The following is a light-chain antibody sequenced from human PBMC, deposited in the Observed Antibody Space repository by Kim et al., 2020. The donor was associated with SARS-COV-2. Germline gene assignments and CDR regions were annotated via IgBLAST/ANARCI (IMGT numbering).Light chain of an antibody. V-gene: IGKV1-27*01. CDR1: QDIRTS. CDR3: QKYDNFPLT. CDR2: DAS. J-gene: IGKJ4*01. Sequence: DIQLTQPPSALASVGDRVIITCRASQDIRTSLGWYQQRPGEVPRLLIYDASTLHSGVPSRFSGSGSGTDFTLVISGLQPEDAATYYCQKYDNFPLTFVGGTKVDIK.